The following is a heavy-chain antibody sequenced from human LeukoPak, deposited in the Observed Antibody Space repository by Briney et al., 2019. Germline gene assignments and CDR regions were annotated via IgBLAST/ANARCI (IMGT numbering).Heavy chain of an antibody. CDR3: ARRAFGGIDY. J-gene: IGHJ4*02. Sequence: GGSLRLCCAASGFTFSSYVMHWVRQTPGEGLVWVAHINNDGSSTGYADSLKGQFTISRDNAKDTLYLQMNSLRVEDTAVYYCARRAFGGIDYWGKRSLLTVSS. CDR1: GFTFSSYV. CDR2: INNDGSST. D-gene: IGHD3-3*01. V-gene: IGHV3-74*01.